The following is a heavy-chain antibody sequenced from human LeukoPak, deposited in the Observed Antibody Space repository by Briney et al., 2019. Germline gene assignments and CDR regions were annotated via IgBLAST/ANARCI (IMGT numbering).Heavy chain of an antibody. CDR2: IYTTGST. V-gene: IGHV4-4*07. CDR1: GGFISSYY. Sequence: PSETLSLTCTVSGGFISSYYWTWIRQPAGKGVEGIGRIYTTGSTNYNPSLNSRVTMSVDTSKNQFSLKLSSVTAADTAVYYCARQIAGAGKAGIDYWGQGTLVTVSS. D-gene: IGHD6-19*01. J-gene: IGHJ4*02. CDR3: ARQIAGAGKAGIDY.